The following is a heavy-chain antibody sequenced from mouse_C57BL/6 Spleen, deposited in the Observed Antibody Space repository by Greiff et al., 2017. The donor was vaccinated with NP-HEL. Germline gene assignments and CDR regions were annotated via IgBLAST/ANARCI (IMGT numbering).Heavy chain of an antibody. J-gene: IGHJ4*01. D-gene: IGHD2-3*01. V-gene: IGHV1-82*01. CDR3: AKSDGYYGGAMDY. CDR2: IYPGDGDT. Sequence: VQLQQSGPELVKPGASVKISCKASGYAFSSSWMNWVKQRPGKGLEWIGRIYPGDGDTNYNGKFKGKAILTAVKSSSTAYMQLSSLTSEDSAVYFWAKSDGYYGGAMDYWGQGTSVTVAS. CDR1: GYAFSSSW.